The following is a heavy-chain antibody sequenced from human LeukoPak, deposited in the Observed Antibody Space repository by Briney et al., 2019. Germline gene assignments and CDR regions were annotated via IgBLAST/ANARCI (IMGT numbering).Heavy chain of an antibody. D-gene: IGHD3-10*01. J-gene: IGHJ6*03. Sequence: PGGSLRLSCAASGFTFSSYEMNWVRQAPGKGLEWVSYISSSGSTIYYADSVKGRFTISRDNAKNSLYLQMNSLRAEDTAVYYCARVLYGSGSYLGYYYYMDVWGKGTTVTVSS. V-gene: IGHV3-48*03. CDR3: ARVLYGSGSYLGYYYYMDV. CDR1: GFTFSSYE. CDR2: ISSSGSTI.